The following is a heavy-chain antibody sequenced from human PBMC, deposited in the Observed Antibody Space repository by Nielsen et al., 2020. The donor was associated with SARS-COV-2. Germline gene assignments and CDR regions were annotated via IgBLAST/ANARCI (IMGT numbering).Heavy chain of an antibody. CDR1: GGSLSSRNYY. CDR3: ARGDIAVVPAAMFRGDDAFDI. D-gene: IGHD2-2*01. V-gene: IGHV4-39*02. CDR2: IYYSGSV. Sequence: SETLSLTCTVSGGSLSSRNYYWGWIRQPPGKGLERIGTIYYSGSVSYNPSLRSRVTISVDTSKKHFSLKLTSVTAADTAVYFCARGDIAVVPAAMFRGDDAFDIWGQGTMVRVS. J-gene: IGHJ3*02.